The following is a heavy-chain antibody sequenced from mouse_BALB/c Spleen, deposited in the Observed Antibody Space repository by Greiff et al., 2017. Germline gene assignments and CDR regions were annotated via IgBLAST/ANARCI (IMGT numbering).Heavy chain of an antibody. D-gene: IGHD3-1*01. J-gene: IGHJ4*01. CDR1: GFTFSDYY. CDR3: ARDSSGYLYAMDY. Sequence: EVHLVESGGGLVKPGGSLKLSCAASGFTFSDYYMYWVRQTPEKRLEWVATISDGGSYTYYPDSVKGRFTISRDNAKNNLYLQMSSLKSEDTAMYYCARDSSGYLYAMDYWGQGTSVTVSS. V-gene: IGHV5-4*02. CDR2: ISDGGSYT.